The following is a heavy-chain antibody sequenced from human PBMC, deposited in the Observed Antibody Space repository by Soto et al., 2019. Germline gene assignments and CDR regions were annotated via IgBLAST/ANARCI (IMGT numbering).Heavy chain of an antibody. CDR1: GGSFSGYY. V-gene: IGHV4-34*01. CDR3: ARRVDTVTAAFDI. J-gene: IGHJ3*02. D-gene: IGHD4-17*01. CDR2: INYSGGT. Sequence: PSETLSLTCAVYGGSFSGYYWGWIRQPPGKGLEWIGRINYSGGTNYNPSLKSRVTISVDTSKNQFSLKLSSVTAADTAVYYCARRVDTVTAAFDIWGQGTMVT.